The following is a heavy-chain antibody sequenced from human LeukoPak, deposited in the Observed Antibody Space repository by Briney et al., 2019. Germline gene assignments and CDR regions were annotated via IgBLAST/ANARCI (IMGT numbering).Heavy chain of an antibody. J-gene: IGHJ6*03. CDR2: IGYTGAT. Sequence: TSETLSLTCTVSGDSMSRNVFVWGWIRQTPGKGLEYIGSIGYTGATNYNPSLKSRVTISIDTSKTQFYLKLQSVTAADTAVYYCARGFPDLGERIYYYYYYMDVWGKGTTVTVSS. CDR3: ARGFPDLGERIYYYYYYMDV. V-gene: IGHV4-39*01. CDR1: GDSMSRNVFV. D-gene: IGHD3-3*01.